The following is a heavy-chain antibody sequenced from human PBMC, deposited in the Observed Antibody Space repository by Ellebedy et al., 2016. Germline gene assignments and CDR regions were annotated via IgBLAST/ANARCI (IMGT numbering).Heavy chain of an antibody. CDR2: ISWNSGSI. CDR1: GFTFDDYA. J-gene: IGHJ4*02. Sequence: SLKISXAASGFTFDDYAMHWVRQAPGKGLEWVSGISWNSGSIGYADSVKGRFTISRDNSKNTLYLQMNSLRAEDTAVYYCAKRRGSGCFDYWGQGTLVTVSS. CDR3: AKRRGSGCFDY. D-gene: IGHD3-10*01. V-gene: IGHV3-9*01.